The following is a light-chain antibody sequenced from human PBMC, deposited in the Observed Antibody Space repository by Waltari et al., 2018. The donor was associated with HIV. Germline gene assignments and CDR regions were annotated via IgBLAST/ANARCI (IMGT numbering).Light chain of an antibody. CDR2: DNE. Sequence: QSILTQSPSVSAAPGQKVTVSCSGDNSNLGNNFVSWYQQVPGRAPRLLIYDNEKRPSGIPERFFALKAGVSATLVIAGLQIVDEADYYCGTWDSSLSLYVFGPGTTVAVL. J-gene: IGLJ1*01. CDR3: GTWDSSLSLYV. CDR1: NSNLGNNF. V-gene: IGLV1-51*01.